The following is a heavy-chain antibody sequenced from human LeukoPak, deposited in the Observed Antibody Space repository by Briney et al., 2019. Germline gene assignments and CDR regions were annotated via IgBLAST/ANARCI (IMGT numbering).Heavy chain of an antibody. J-gene: IGHJ4*02. Sequence: GGSLRLSCAASGLTVSSNYMSWVRQAPGKGLEWVSAISGSGGSTYYADSVKGRFTISRDNSKNTLYLQMNSLRAEDTAVYYCAKDQKWELLPFDYWGQGTLVTVSS. V-gene: IGHV3-23*01. CDR1: GLTVSSNY. D-gene: IGHD1-26*01. CDR3: AKDQKWELLPFDY. CDR2: ISGSGGST.